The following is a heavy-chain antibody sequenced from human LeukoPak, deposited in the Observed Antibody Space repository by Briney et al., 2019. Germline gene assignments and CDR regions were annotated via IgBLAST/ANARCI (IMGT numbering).Heavy chain of an antibody. CDR3: ARQARLATDY. CDR1: GGSFNSNGFY. V-gene: IGHV4-39*01. Sequence: SETLSLTCTVSGGSFNSNGFYWGWIPPGTGLGLEWIGSIYYSGSTYYNPSHKRLVTISEDTSKNQFSLMKSSVTAADTDMYYCARQARLATDYWGQGTLVTVSS. J-gene: IGHJ4*02. CDR2: IYYSGST. D-gene: IGHD1-26*01.